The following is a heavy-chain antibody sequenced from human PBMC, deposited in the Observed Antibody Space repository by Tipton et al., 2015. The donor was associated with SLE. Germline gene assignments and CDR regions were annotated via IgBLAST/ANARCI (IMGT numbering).Heavy chain of an antibody. J-gene: IGHJ4*02. Sequence: TLSLTCTVSGGSIRSSSYYWGRLRQPPGEGLAWIGSIYYSGGTYYNPSLKRRVTISVDTSKNQFSLKLSSVTAADTAVYYCARRDGDFWSGYSTGNAYWGQGRLVTVSS. D-gene: IGHD3-3*01. CDR2: IYYSGGT. V-gene: IGHV4-39*01. CDR3: ARRDGDFWSGYSTGNAY. CDR1: GGSIRSSSYY.